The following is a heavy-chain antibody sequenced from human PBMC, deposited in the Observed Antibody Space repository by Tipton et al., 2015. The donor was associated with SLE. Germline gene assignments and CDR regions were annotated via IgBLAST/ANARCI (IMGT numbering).Heavy chain of an antibody. D-gene: IGHD1-26*01. CDR1: GYSLSSGYY. CDR2: IYHSGSN. CDR3: AGQDHSGSPWYYFDY. J-gene: IGHJ4*02. Sequence: TLSLTCAVSGYSLSSGYYWGWMRLPPGKGLEWIGTIYHSGSNYYNPSLGSRVTISLDTSKNQFSLKLSSVTAADTAVYYCAGQDHSGSPWYYFDYWGQGTLVTVSS. V-gene: IGHV4-38-2*01.